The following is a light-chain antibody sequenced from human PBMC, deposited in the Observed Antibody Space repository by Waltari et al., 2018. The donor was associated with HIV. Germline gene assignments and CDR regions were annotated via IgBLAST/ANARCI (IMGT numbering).Light chain of an antibody. CDR2: DAS. V-gene: IGKV1-33*01. Sequence: IQMTQSPSSLSASVGDRVTITCQASRDISIFLNWYQQKPGKPPRLLIYDASHLQTGVPPRFTGSGSGTYFTLTISSLQPEDFATYYCQQYDNLPPLTFGGGTKVEI. J-gene: IGKJ4*01. CDR3: QQYDNLPPLT. CDR1: RDISIF.